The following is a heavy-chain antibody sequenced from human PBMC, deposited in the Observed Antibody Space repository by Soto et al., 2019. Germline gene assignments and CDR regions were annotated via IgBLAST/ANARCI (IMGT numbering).Heavy chain of an antibody. CDR1: GGTFNTYA. Sequence: QVQLVQSGAEMKKPGSSVKVSCQSSGGTFNTYAMYWVRQAPGQGPEWMGDNSPMFGAPNYAPKFQGRVTITADESTGTSYTRLGSMTTKDPALYFCGRKVQLHTPAFVYSGQGTLVTVSS. D-gene: IGHD2-2*01. J-gene: IGHJ4*02. CDR3: GRKVQLHTPAFVY. CDR2: NSPMFGAP. V-gene: IGHV1-69*19.